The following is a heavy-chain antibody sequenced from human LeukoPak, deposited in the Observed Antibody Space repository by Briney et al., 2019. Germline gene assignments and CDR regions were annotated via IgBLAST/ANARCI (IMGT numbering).Heavy chain of an antibody. V-gene: IGHV3-21*06. CDR1: VFTFSTYN. J-gene: IGHJ4*02. CDR2: IASSSRYT. D-gene: IGHD5-24*01. Sequence: GGSLRLSCAASVFTFSTYNMNWVRQAPGKGLEWVSSIASSSRYTFYADSVKGRFTISRDNAKNSLYLQMNSLRAEDTAVYYCASSTVEMATILDQDWGQGTLVTVSS. CDR3: ASSTVEMATILDQD.